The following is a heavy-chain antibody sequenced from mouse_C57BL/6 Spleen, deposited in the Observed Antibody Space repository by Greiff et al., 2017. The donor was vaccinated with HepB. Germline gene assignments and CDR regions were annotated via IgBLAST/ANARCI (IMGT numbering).Heavy chain of an antibody. CDR2: ISYDGSN. D-gene: IGHD2-5*01. Sequence: DVKLQESGPGLVKPSQSLSLTCSVTGYSITSGYYWNWIRQFPGNKLEWMGYISYDGSNNYNTSLKNRISITRDTSKNQFFLKLNSVTTEDTATYYCARDGSCYSSGFAYWGQGTLVTVSA. CDR3: ARDGSCYSSGFAY. CDR1: GYSITSGYY. J-gene: IGHJ3*01. V-gene: IGHV3-6*01.